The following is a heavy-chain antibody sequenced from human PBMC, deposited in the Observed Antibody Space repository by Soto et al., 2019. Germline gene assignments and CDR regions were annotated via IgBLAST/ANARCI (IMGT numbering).Heavy chain of an antibody. V-gene: IGHV3-23*01. J-gene: IGHJ4*02. CDR1: GFTFDNFA. CDR2: ISGGGGGK. CDR3: AKEVHYDSSGGLDY. D-gene: IGHD3-22*01. Sequence: EVRLLESGGGLEQPGGSLRLSCITSGFTFDNFAMSWVRQAPGRGLEWVSAISGGGGGKYYADSVKGRFIIDRDNSKNTVYLEGNGLRTEDTAVYYCAKEVHYDSSGGLDYWGQGTLVTVSS.